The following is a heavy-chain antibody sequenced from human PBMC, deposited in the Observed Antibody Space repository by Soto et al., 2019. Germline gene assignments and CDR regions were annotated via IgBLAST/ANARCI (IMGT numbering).Heavy chain of an antibody. J-gene: IGHJ4*02. CDR1: GFTFSHFG. D-gene: IGHD3-10*02. CDR2: IWYDGSHE. V-gene: IGHV3-33*01. CDR3: ARDSASVRVLQY. Sequence: GGSLRLSCAASGFTFSHFGMHWVRQAPGKGLESVAIIWYDGSHEYYADSVKGRFTISRDNSKNTLCLQMNSLTAEDTALYYCARDSASVRVLQYSGQGTLVTVS.